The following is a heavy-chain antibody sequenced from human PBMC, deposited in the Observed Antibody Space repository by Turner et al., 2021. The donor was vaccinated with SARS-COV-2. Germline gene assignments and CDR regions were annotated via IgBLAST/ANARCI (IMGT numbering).Heavy chain of an antibody. CDR3: ARDCFYLLAFYYGLDV. V-gene: IGHV3-33*08. D-gene: IGHD3-16*01. J-gene: IGHJ6*02. CDR2: IWYDGSNE. Sequence: QVQLVESGGGVVQPGGSLRLSCAASGFTFSSFGMHWVRQAPCMSLVWVAVIWYDGSNEYYADSVKGRFNIYRENSKNTLYLKLNSPRVYDSAVYYCARDCFYLLAFYYGLDVWGQGTTVTVSS. CDR1: GFTFSSFG.